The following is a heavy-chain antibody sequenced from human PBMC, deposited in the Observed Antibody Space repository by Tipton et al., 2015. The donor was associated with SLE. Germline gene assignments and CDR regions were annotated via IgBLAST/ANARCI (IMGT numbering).Heavy chain of an antibody. J-gene: IGHJ3*01. D-gene: IGHD3-16*02. Sequence: GSLRLSCAASGFTFASYAMSWVRQAPGKGLEWVSAISGSGGGTYYADSVQGRFTISRDNSKNTLYLQMNSLRAEDTALYYCVKDVERGWYRDAFDVWGQGTMVIVSS. V-gene: IGHV3-23*01. CDR3: VKDVERGWYRDAFDV. CDR2: ISGSGGGT. CDR1: GFTFASYA.